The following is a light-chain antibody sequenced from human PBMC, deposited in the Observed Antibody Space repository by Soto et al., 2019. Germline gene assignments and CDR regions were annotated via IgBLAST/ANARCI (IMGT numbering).Light chain of an antibody. CDR1: QNINSY. J-gene: IGKJ4*01. V-gene: IGKV1-39*01. CDR3: QESYTLHT. CDR2: AAS. Sequence: DIQMTQSPSSLSASVGDRVTITCRASQNINSYLNWYQQKVGKAPKLLINAASTLQSGVPLRFRGSGSGTDFTLTISSLQPEDSANYYCQESYTLHTFGGGTKVEIK.